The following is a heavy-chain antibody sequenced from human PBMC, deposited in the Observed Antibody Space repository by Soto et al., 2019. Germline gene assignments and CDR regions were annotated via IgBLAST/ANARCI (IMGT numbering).Heavy chain of an antibody. Sequence: PVGSLRLSCAASGFTFSSYAMSWVSQARGKGLEWVSAISGSGGSTYYADSVKGRFTISRDNSKNTLYLQMNSLRAEDTAVYYCAKDYVYYDSSGYYGSAEYFQHWGQGTLVTVSS. CDR3: AKDYVYYDSSGYYGSAEYFQH. J-gene: IGHJ1*01. V-gene: IGHV3-23*01. CDR1: GFTFSSYA. D-gene: IGHD3-22*01. CDR2: ISGSGGST.